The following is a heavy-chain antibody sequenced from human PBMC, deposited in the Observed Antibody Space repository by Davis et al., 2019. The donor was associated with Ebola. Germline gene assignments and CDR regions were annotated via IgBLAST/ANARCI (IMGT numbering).Heavy chain of an antibody. CDR1: GFSFSESW. CDR3: TVGATRWYFDY. V-gene: IGHV3-66*01. D-gene: IGHD1-26*01. J-gene: IGHJ4*02. Sequence: GESLKISCEASGFSFSESWMTWARQAPGKGLEWVSVIYSGGSTYYADSVKGRFTISRDNSKNTLYLQMNSLRAEDTAVYYCTVGATRWYFDYWGQGTLVTVSS. CDR2: IYSGGST.